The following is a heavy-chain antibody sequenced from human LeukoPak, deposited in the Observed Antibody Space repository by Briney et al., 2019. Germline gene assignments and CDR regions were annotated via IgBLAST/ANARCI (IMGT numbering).Heavy chain of an antibody. J-gene: IGHJ3*02. CDR3: ARLDYDILTGDDDAFDI. CDR1: GGSISSSSYY. V-gene: IGHV4-39*01. D-gene: IGHD3-9*01. Sequence: SETLSLTCTVSGGSISSSSYYWGWIRQPPGKGLEWIGSIYYSGSTYYNPSLKSRVTISVDTSKNQFSLKLSSVTAADTAVYFCARLDYDILTGDDDAFDIWGQGTMVTVSS. CDR2: IYYSGST.